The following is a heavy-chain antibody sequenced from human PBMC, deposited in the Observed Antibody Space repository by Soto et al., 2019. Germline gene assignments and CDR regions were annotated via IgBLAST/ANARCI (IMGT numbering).Heavy chain of an antibody. CDR1: GGTFSSYA. CDR2: IIPIFGTA. Sequence: KVSCKASGGTFSSYAISWVRQAPGQGLEWMGGIIPIFGTANYAQKFQGRVTITADESTSTAYMELSSLRSEDTAVYYCPRDPNYYGSGDLDYWGQGTPVTVSS. V-gene: IGHV1-69*01. J-gene: IGHJ4*02. D-gene: IGHD3-10*01. CDR3: PRDPNYYGSGDLDY.